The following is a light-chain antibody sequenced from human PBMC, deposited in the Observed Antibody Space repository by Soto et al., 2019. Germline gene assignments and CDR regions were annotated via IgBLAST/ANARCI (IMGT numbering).Light chain of an antibody. J-gene: IGKJ2*01. CDR2: DAS. CDR3: QHYNGY. CDR1: QNIRRW. Sequence: DMPMTQSPTTLSASVGDRVTITCRASQNIRRWLAWYQQKPGKAPKVLIYDASTLESGVPSRFSGSGFGTEFTLNISSLQPDDFATYYCQHYNGYFGQGTKLEIK. V-gene: IGKV1-5*01.